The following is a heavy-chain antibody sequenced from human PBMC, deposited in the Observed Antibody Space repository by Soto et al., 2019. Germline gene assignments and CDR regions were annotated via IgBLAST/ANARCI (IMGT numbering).Heavy chain of an antibody. CDR2: ISYDGSNK. V-gene: IGHV3-30-3*01. CDR3: ARDRVVAGIGEFDY. J-gene: IGHJ4*02. D-gene: IGHD6-19*01. CDR1: GFTFSSNA. Sequence: QVQLVESGGGVVQPGRSLSLSCAASGFTFSSNAMHWVRQAPGKGLEWVAVISYDGSNKYYVDSVKGRFTISRDNSKNTLYLQMNILRSEDTAVYYCARDRVVAGIGEFDYWGQGTLVTVSS.